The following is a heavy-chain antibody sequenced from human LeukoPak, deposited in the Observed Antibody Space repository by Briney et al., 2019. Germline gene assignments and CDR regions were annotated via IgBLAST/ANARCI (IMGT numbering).Heavy chain of an antibody. CDR1: GFTVSSTY. CDR3: ARGGTKSYNYYMDV. CDR2: IYTGGST. Sequence: GGSLRLSCTVSGFTVSSTYMSWVRQSPGKGLEWVSVIYTGGSTDYADSVRGRFTISRDNSKNTVYVQMNGLTAEDTAVYYCARGGTKSYNYYMDVWGKGTTVTVSS. D-gene: IGHD1-26*01. V-gene: IGHV3-66*02. J-gene: IGHJ6*03.